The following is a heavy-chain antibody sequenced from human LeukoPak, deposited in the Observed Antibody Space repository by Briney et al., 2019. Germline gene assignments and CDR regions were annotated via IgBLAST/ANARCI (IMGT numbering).Heavy chain of an antibody. V-gene: IGHV4-39*07. J-gene: IGHJ4*02. CDR3: ASYVPAPVGYDY. CDR2: VYYSGGT. D-gene: IGHD3-16*01. CDR1: GGSISSSSYY. Sequence: SESLSLTCTVSGGSISSSSYYWGWIRQPPGKGLEWIGSVYYSGGTYYTPSLKSRVTISLDTSKNQFSLKLSSVTAADTAVYYCASYVPAPVGYDYWGQGTLVTVSS.